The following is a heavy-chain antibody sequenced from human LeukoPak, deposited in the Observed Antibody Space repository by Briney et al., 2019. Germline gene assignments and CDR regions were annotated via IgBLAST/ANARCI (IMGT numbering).Heavy chain of an antibody. V-gene: IGHV4-59*01. J-gene: IGHJ2*01. CDR3: ARLYYDYVWGSWYFDL. CDR2: IYYSGST. Sequence: PSETLSLTCTVSGGSISRYYWSWIRQPPGKGLEWIGYIYYSGSTNYNPSLKSRVTISVETSKNQFSLKLSSVTAADTAVYYCARLYYDYVWGSWYFDLWGRGTLVTVSS. CDR1: GGSISRYY. D-gene: IGHD3-16*01.